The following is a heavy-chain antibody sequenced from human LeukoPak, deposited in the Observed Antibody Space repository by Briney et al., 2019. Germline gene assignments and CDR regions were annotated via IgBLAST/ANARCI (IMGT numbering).Heavy chain of an antibody. CDR1: GFTFSSYA. D-gene: IGHD3-3*01. Sequence: GGSLRLSCAASGFTFSSYAMSWVRQAPGKGLEWVSAISGSGGSTYYADSVKGRFTISRDNSKNTLYLQMNSLRAEDTAVYYCAKGYDFWSGYYFYYFDYWGQGTLVTVSS. J-gene: IGHJ4*02. CDR3: AKGYDFWSGYYFYYFDY. V-gene: IGHV3-23*01. CDR2: ISGSGGST.